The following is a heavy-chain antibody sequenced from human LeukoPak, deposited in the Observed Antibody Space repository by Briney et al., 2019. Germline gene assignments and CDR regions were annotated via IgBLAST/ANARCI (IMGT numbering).Heavy chain of an antibody. CDR2: ISGSGGST. CDR1: GFTFTNHG. J-gene: IGHJ3*02. Sequence: GGSLRLSCVASGFTFTNHGMSWVRQTPGKGLEWVSAISGSGGSTYYADSVKGRFTISRDNSKNTLYLQMNSLRAEDTAVYYCAKAGYYDSSGYYWSRRAFDIWGQGTMVTVSS. CDR3: AKAGYYDSSGYYWSRRAFDI. D-gene: IGHD3-22*01. V-gene: IGHV3-23*01.